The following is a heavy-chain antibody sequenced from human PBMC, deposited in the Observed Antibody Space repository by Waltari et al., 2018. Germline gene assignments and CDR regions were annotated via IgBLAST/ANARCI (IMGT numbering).Heavy chain of an antibody. Sequence: QVQLQQWGAGLLKPSETLSLTCAVYGGSFSGYYWSWIRQPPGKGLEWIGEINHRGSTNCNPARKSRVTIAVDTSKNKFSLKRSSVTAADTAVYYCARRGSWRGYEDSSGALGGGMDVWGQGTTVTVSS. CDR1: GGSFSGYY. CDR3: ARRGSWRGYEDSSGALGGGMDV. CDR2: INHRGST. V-gene: IGHV4-34*01. D-gene: IGHD3-22*01. J-gene: IGHJ6*02.